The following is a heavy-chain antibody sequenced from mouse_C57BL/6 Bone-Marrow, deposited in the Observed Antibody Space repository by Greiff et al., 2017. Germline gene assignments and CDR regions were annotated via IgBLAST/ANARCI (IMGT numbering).Heavy chain of an antibody. CDR2: IYPRSGNT. J-gene: IGHJ1*03. CDR3: AREAPYDYERYFDV. Sequence: QVQLKESGAELARPGASVKLSCKASGYTFTSYGISWVKQRTGQGLEWIGEIYPRSGNTYYNEKFKGKATLTADKSSSTAYMELRSLTSEDSAVYFCAREAPYDYERYFDVWGTGTTVTVSS. CDR1: GYTFTSYG. D-gene: IGHD2-4*01. V-gene: IGHV1-81*01.